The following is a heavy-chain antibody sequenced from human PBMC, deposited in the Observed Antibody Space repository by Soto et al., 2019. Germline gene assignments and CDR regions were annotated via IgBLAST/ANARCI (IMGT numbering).Heavy chain of an antibody. CDR3: ARGGGYCSGGSCYSCSTDAFDI. V-gene: IGHV1-2*04. D-gene: IGHD2-15*01. Sequence: QVQLVQSGAEVKKPGASVKVSCKASGYTFTGYYMHWVRQAPGQGLEWMGWINPNSGGTNYAQKFQGWVTMTRDTSISTAYMELSRLRSDDTAVYYCARGGGYCSGGSCYSCSTDAFDIWGQGTMVTVSS. J-gene: IGHJ3*02. CDR1: GYTFTGYY. CDR2: INPNSGGT.